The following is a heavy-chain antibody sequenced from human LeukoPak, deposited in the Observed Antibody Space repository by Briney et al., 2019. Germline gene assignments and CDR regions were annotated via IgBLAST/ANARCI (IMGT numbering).Heavy chain of an antibody. CDR2: IYTGGST. J-gene: IGHJ6*02. CDR3: ATSGLNYYSYGIDV. CDR1: GFIVSDGS. D-gene: IGHD6-25*01. Sequence: TGGSLRLSCAASGFIVSDGSMSWVRQAPGKGLEWVSVIYTGGSTYSADSVKGRFTISRHNSKNTLYLQMNSLRAEDTAVYYCATSGLNYYSYGIDVWGQGTTVTVAS. V-gene: IGHV3-53*04.